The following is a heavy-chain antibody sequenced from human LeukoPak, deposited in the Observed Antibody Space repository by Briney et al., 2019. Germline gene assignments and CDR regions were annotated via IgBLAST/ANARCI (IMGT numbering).Heavy chain of an antibody. D-gene: IGHD2-2*01. CDR1: GFTFSSSA. V-gene: IGHV3-23*01. J-gene: IGHJ4*02. Sequence: GGSLRLSCAASGFTFSSSAMSWVRQAPGKGLDWVSGISGSDGGTYYADSVKGRFTISRDNSKNTLYLQMNSLRAEDTALYYCAKDPRTVPGYYFDYWGQGTLVTVSS. CDR2: ISGSDGGT. CDR3: AKDPRTVPGYYFDY.